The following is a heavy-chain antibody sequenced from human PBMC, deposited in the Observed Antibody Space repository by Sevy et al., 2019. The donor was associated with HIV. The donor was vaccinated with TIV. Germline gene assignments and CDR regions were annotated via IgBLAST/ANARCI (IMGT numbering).Heavy chain of an antibody. CDR3: AKARGGFWSGYFDY. J-gene: IGHJ4*02. CDR2: ISWNRGSI. Sequence: GGSLRLSCAASGFTLDYYAMHWVRQAPGKGLEWVAGISWNRGSIGYADSVKGRFTISRDNAKNSLYLQMNSLRAEDMALCYCAKARGGFWSGYFDYWGQGTLVTVSS. D-gene: IGHD3-3*01. V-gene: IGHV3-9*03. CDR1: GFTLDYYA.